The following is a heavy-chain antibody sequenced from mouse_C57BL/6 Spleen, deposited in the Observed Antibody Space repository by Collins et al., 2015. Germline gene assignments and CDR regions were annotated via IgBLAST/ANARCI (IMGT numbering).Heavy chain of an antibody. J-gene: IGHJ4*01. CDR3: AREGLYYYGSRDVMDY. V-gene: IGHV1-53*01. CDR2: INPSNGGT. Sequence: QVQLQQPGTELVKPGASVKLSCKASGYTFTSYWMHWVKQRPGQGLEWIGNINPSNGGTNYNEKFKSKVTLTVDKSSSTAYMQLSSLTSEDSAVYYCAREGLYYYGSRDVMDYWGQGTSVTASS. D-gene: IGHD1-1*01. CDR1: GYTFTSYW.